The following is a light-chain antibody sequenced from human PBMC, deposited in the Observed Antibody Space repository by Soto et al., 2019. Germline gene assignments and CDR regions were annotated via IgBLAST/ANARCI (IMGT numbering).Light chain of an antibody. CDR3: QQFGSSPGFT. CDR1: QSINSRY. J-gene: IGKJ3*01. V-gene: IGKV3-20*01. CDR2: GAS. Sequence: EIVLTQSPGTLSLSPGERATLSCRASQSINSRYLAWYQQKPGQAPRLLIYGASSRATGITDRFSGSGSRTDFTLIVSRLEPEDFAVYYCQQFGSSPGFTFGPGTKVDIK.